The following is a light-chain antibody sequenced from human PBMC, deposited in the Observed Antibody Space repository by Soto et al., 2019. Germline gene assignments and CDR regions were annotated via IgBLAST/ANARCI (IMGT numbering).Light chain of an antibody. Sequence: QSVLTQPPSVSGAPGQRVTISCTGNSSNIGAGFDVHWYQQLPGTAPKLLICGNSNRPSGVPDRFSGSKSGTSASVAITGLQAEDEADYYCQSYDSSLSAYVVFGGGTKLTVL. CDR3: QSYDSSLSAYVV. J-gene: IGLJ2*01. V-gene: IGLV1-40*01. CDR2: GNS. CDR1: SSNIGAGFD.